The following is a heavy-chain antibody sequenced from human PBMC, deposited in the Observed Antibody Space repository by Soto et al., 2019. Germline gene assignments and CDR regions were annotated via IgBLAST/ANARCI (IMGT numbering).Heavy chain of an antibody. CDR3: TIVRVADSALAH. Sequence: GGSLRLSCVGSGFIFSNNGMHWVRQTPGKGLEWVAFMSYDVSDTFYADSVKGRFTISRDNSKNTLFLHMSNLRAEDTAMYYCTIVRVADSALAHWGRGTLVTVSS. CDR1: GFIFSNNG. CDR2: MSYDVSDT. D-gene: IGHD3-10*02. V-gene: IGHV3-30*02. J-gene: IGHJ4*02.